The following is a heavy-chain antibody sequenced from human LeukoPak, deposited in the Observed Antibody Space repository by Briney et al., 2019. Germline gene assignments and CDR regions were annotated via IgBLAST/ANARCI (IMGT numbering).Heavy chain of an antibody. CDR1: GGSISSSSYY. CDR3: ARRDDSSGYHKIFDY. Sequence: SETLSLTCTVSGGSISSSSYYWGWIRQPPGKGLEWIGSIYYSGSTYYNPSLKSRVTISVDTSKNQFSLKLSSVTAADTAVYYCARRDDSSGYHKIFDYWGPGTLVTVSS. CDR2: IYYSGST. V-gene: IGHV4-39*01. D-gene: IGHD3-22*01. J-gene: IGHJ4*02.